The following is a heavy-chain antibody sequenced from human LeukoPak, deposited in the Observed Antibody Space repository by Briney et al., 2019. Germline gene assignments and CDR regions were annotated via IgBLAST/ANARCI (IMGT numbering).Heavy chain of an antibody. Sequence: ASVKVSCKASGYTFTSYYMHWVRQAPGQGLEWMGIINPSGGSTSYAQKFQGRVTMTRDMSTSTVYMELSSLRSEDTAVYYCARGKEDSSGYYYESYNWFDPWGQGTLVTVSS. CDR1: GYTFTSYY. CDR3: ARGKEDSSGYYYESYNWFDP. D-gene: IGHD3-22*01. J-gene: IGHJ5*02. CDR2: INPSGGST. V-gene: IGHV1-46*01.